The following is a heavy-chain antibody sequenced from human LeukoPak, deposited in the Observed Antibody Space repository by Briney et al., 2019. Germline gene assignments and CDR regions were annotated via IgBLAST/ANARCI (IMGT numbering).Heavy chain of an antibody. Sequence: GGSLRLSCAASGFTFSSYAMHWVRQAPGKGLEWVAVISYDGSNKYYADSVKGRFTISRDNSKNTLYLQMNSLRAEDTAVYYCARTMVRGVINPKKYYYYYMDVWGKGTTVTVSS. D-gene: IGHD3-10*01. J-gene: IGHJ6*03. V-gene: IGHV3-30*04. CDR3: ARTMVRGVINPKKYYYYYMDV. CDR2: ISYDGSNK. CDR1: GFTFSSYA.